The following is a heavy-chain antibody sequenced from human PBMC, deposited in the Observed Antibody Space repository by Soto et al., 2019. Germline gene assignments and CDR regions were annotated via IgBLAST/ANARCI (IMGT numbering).Heavy chain of an antibody. CDR2: ISSSGSTI. CDR1: GFTFSSYE. D-gene: IGHD2-2*01. J-gene: IGHJ6*02. CDR3: ARDRVEGYVVIPTAIDYGMDV. Sequence: EVQLVESGGGLVQPGVSLRLSCAASGFTFSSYEMNWVRQAPGKGLEWVSYISSSGSTIYYADSVKGRFTISRENAKNSLYLQMNSLRAEDTAVYYCARDRVEGYVVIPTAIDYGMDVWGQGTTVTVSS. V-gene: IGHV3-48*03.